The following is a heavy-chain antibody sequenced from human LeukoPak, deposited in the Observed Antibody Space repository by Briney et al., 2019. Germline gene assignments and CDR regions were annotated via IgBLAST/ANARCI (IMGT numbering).Heavy chain of an antibody. J-gene: IGHJ3*01. Sequence: PGGSLRLSCAASGSTFEKHGMSWVRQAPGKGLEWVSGLNWNGGSTGYADSVKGRFTISRDNAKKSLYLQMNSLRAEDTALYYCARDGSYIGLDVWGQGTMVTVSS. CDR1: GSTFEKHG. V-gene: IGHV3-20*04. CDR2: LNWNGGST. CDR3: ARDGSYIGLDV. D-gene: IGHD1-26*01.